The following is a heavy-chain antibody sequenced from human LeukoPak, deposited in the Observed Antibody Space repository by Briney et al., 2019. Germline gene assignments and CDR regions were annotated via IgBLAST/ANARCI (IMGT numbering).Heavy chain of an antibody. CDR3: ASTPLNYYDSSGTNPHFDY. D-gene: IGHD3-22*01. CDR1: GGTFSSYA. V-gene: IGHV1-69*04. CDR2: IITILGIA. J-gene: IGHJ4*02. Sequence: SVKVSCKASGGTFSSYAISWVRQAPGQGLEWMGRIITILGIANYAQKFQGRVTITADKSTSTAYMELSSLRSEDTAVYYCASTPLNYYDSSGTNPHFDYWGQGTLVTVSS.